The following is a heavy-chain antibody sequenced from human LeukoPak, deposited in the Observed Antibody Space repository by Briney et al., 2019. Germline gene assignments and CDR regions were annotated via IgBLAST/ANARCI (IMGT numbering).Heavy chain of an antibody. CDR3: VKDWGP. D-gene: IGHD7-27*01. CDR1: GFTLSTSW. Sequence: RGSLTLSCPGSGFTLSTSWMFWARPAPGKGLEWVAHIKYDGSEIYYVDSVRGRFTIYRDNAKNSLYRYMISLRADDAAVYYCVKDWGPWGQGTRVTVS. CDR2: IKYDGSEI. J-gene: IGHJ5*02. V-gene: IGHV3-7*01.